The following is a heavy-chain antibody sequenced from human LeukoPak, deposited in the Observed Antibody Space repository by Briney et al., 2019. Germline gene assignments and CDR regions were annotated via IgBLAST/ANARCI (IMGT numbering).Heavy chain of an antibody. CDR2: FDPEDGET. CDR1: GYTLTELS. J-gene: IGHJ6*02. CDR3: ARGTGCTGGSCSYYGMDV. D-gene: IGHD2-15*01. Sequence: ASVKVSCKVSGYTLTELSMHWVRQAPGKGLEWMGGFDPEDGETIYAQKFQGRVTITRDTSATTAYMELSSLRSEDTAVYYCARGTGCTGGSCSYYGMDVWGQGTTVTVSS. V-gene: IGHV1-24*01.